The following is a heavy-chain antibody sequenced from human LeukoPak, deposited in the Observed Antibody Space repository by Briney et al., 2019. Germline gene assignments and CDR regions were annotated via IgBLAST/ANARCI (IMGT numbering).Heavy chain of an antibody. CDR1: GGSFSGYY. D-gene: IGHD3-16*01. V-gene: IGHV4-34*01. Sequence: SETLSLTWAVYGGSFSGYYWSWTRQPPGKGLEWIGEINHSGSTNYNPSLKSRVTISVDTSKNQFSLKLSSVTAADTAVYYCARGQFPQLRLNWFDPWGQGTLVTVSS. CDR3: ARGQFPQLRLNWFDP. J-gene: IGHJ5*02. CDR2: INHSGST.